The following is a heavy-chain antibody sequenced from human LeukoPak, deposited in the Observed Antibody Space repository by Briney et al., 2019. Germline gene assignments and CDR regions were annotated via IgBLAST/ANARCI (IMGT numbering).Heavy chain of an antibody. CDR2: ISYDGSNK. V-gene: IGHV3-30-3*01. CDR1: GFTFSSYA. CDR3: ARDHGGNGCGY. D-gene: IGHD4-23*01. Sequence: GGSLRLSCAASGFTFSSYAMHWVRQAPGKGLEWVAVISYDGSNKYYADSVKGRFTISRDNSKNTLYLQMNSLRAEDTAVYYCARDHGGNGCGYWGQGTLVTVSS. J-gene: IGHJ4*02.